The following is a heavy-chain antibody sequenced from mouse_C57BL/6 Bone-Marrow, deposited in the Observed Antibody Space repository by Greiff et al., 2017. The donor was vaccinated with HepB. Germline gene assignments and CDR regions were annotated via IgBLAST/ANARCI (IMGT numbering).Heavy chain of an antibody. CDR3: ARQGYGHFDY. CDR1: GFTFSSYG. CDR2: ISSGGSYT. V-gene: IGHV5-6*01. J-gene: IGHJ2*01. Sequence: EVKVVDSGGDLVKPGGSLKLSCAASGFTFSSYGMSWVRQTPDKRLEWVATISSGGSYTYYPDSVKGRFTISRDNAKNTLYLQMSSLKSEDTAMYYCARQGYGHFDYWGQGSTLTVSS. D-gene: IGHD2-10*02.